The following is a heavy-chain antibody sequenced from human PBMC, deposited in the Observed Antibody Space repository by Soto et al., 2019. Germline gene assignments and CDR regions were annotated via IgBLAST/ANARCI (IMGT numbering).Heavy chain of an antibody. D-gene: IGHD6-13*01. CDR2: INPSGGST. V-gene: IGHV1-46*01. Sequence: GASVKVSCKASGYTFTSYYMHWVRQAPGQGLEWMGIINPSGGSTSYAQKFQGRVTMTRDTSTSTVYMELSSLRSEDTAVYYCAKATRGGAATLIRDYWGQGTLVTVSS. CDR3: AKATRGGAATLIRDY. J-gene: IGHJ4*02. CDR1: GYTFTSYY.